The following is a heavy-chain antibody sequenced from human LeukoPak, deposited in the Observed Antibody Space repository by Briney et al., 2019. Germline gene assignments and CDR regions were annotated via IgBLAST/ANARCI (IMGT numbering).Heavy chain of an antibody. CDR2: TRNKANSYTT. D-gene: IGHD3-22*01. CDR1: GFTFSDHY. CDR3: ARGNSSGYYYRYYMDV. Sequence: GGSLRLSCAASGFTFSDHYMDWVRQAPGKGLEWVGRTRNKANSYTTEYAASVKGRFTISRDDSKNSLYLQMNSLKTEDTAVYYCARGNSSGYYYRYYMDVWGKGTTVTVSS. V-gene: IGHV3-72*01. J-gene: IGHJ6*03.